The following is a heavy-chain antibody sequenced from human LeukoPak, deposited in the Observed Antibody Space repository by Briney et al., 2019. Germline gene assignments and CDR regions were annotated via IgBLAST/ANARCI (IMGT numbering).Heavy chain of an antibody. CDR1: GYTFTSYD. V-gene: IGHV1-8*03. Sequence: ASVKVSCKASGYTFTSYDINWVRQATGQGLEWMGWMNPNSGNTGYAQKFQGRVTITRNASISTAYMELSSLRSEDTAVYYCARSVGYSRSDYWGQGTLVTVSS. CDR2: MNPNSGNT. J-gene: IGHJ4*02. D-gene: IGHD6-13*01. CDR3: ARSVGYSRSDY.